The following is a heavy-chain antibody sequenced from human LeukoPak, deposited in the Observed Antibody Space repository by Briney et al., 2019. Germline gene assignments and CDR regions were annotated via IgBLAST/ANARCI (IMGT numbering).Heavy chain of an antibody. CDR2: INPSGGST. CDR3: ASLLIVGATDAFDI. V-gene: IGHV1-46*01. J-gene: IGHJ3*02. Sequence: ASVEVSCKASGCTFTSYYMHWVRQPPGQGLEWMGIINPSGGSTSYAQKFQGRVTMTRDTSTSTVYMELSSLRSEDTAVYYCASLLIVGATDAFDIWGQGTMVTVSS. D-gene: IGHD1-26*01. CDR1: GCTFTSYY.